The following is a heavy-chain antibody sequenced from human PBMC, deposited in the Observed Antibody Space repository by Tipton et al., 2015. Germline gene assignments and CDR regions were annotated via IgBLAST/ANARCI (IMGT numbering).Heavy chain of an antibody. V-gene: IGHV3-23*01. Sequence: SLRLSCEAAGFTFSHYAMGWVRQAPGKGLEWVSAFTVSGPATYYADSVKGRFTISRDNSKDTLYLQMNRLEAEDTAIYYCAKGDYGGNFRFHFDFWGQGTLVTVSS. D-gene: IGHD4-23*01. CDR3: AKGDYGGNFRFHFDF. CDR1: GFTFSHYA. J-gene: IGHJ4*02. CDR2: FTVSGPAT.